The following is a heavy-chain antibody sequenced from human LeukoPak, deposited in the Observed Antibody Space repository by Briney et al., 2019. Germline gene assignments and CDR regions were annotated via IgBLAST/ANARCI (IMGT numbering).Heavy chain of an antibody. D-gene: IGHD5-24*01. CDR3: AREEVRSFDN. J-gene: IGHJ4*02. Sequence: GGSLRLSCAASGFTFSSYSMNWVRQAPGKGLEWVSSISSSSSYIFYADSVKGRFTISRDNAKNSLNPQMNSLRAEDTAVYYCAREEVRSFDNWGQGTLVTVSS. CDR1: GFTFSSYS. CDR2: ISSSSSYI. V-gene: IGHV3-21*01.